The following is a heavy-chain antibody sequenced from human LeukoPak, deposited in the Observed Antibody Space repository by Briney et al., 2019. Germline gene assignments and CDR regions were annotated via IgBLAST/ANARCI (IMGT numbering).Heavy chain of an antibody. CDR3: ARVFYDYVWGSYYFDY. CDR1: GGSISSHY. CDR2: IYYSGST. J-gene: IGHJ4*02. V-gene: IGHV4-59*11. D-gene: IGHD3-16*01. Sequence: SETLSLTCTVSGGSISSHYWSWIRQAPGKGLEWIGYIYYSGSTNYNPSLTSRVTMTVDTSKNPSSLKLSSVTAADTAVYYSARVFYDYVWGSYYFDYWGQGTLVTVSS.